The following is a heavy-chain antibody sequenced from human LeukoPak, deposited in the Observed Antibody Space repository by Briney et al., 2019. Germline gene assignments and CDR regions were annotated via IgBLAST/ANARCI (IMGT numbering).Heavy chain of an antibody. J-gene: IGHJ3*02. CDR1: EFSRRTSGVG. Sequence: SGPTLMHPSRTRTLTCSLSEFSRRTSGVGVGWIRQPPGKALEWLALIYWNDEKRYSPSLKSRLTITKDNSKNQVVLTMTNMHPVDTATYYYAHKKQPGSFDIWGRGTMVTVSS. CDR3: AHKKQPGSFDI. V-gene: IGHV2-5*01. D-gene: IGHD5-18*01. CDR2: IYWNDEK.